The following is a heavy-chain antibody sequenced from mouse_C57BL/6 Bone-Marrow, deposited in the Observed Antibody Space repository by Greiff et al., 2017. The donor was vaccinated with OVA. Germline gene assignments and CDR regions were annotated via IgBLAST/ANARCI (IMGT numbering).Heavy chain of an antibody. CDR2: IYPGDGDT. D-gene: IGHD2-4*01. V-gene: IGHV1-82*01. J-gene: IGHJ2*01. Sequence: VQRVESGPELVKPGASVKISCKASGYAFSSSWMNWVKQRPGKGLEWIGRIYPGDGDTNYNGKFKGKATLTADKSSSTAYMQLSSLTSEDSAVYFCARCDYDGDYWGQGTTLTVSS. CDR3: ARCDYDGDY. CDR1: GYAFSSSW.